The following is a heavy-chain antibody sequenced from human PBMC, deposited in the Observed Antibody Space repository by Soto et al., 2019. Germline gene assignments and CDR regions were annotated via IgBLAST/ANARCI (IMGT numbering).Heavy chain of an antibody. CDR2: ISGSGGST. CDR3: AKDRDGYNYEASAFDI. D-gene: IGHD5-12*01. V-gene: IGHV3-23*01. Sequence: GGSLRLSCAASGFTFSSYAMSWVRQAPGKGLEWVSAISGSGGSTYYADSVKGRFTISRDNSRNTLYLQMNSLRAEDTAVYYCAKDRDGYNYEASAFDIWGQGTMVTVS. CDR1: GFTFSSYA. J-gene: IGHJ3*02.